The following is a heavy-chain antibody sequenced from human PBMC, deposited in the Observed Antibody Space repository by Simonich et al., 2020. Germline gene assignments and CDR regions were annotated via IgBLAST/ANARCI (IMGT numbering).Heavy chain of an antibody. J-gene: IGHJ3*02. CDR1: GGSISSSSYY. V-gene: IGHV4-39*01. CDR2: IYYSGST. CDR3: ARHAGFAFDI. D-gene: IGHD6-13*01. Sequence: QLQLQESGPGLVKPSETLSLTCTVSGGSISSSSYYWGWIRQPPGKVLEWIGSIYYSGSTYYNPSLNSRVTISVDTSKTQFSLKLSSVTAADTAVYYCARHAGFAFDIWGQGTMVTVSS.